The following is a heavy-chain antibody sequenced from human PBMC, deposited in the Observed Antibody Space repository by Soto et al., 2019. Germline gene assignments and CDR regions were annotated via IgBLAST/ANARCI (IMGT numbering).Heavy chain of an antibody. CDR3: ARGYWRLGESYYFDY. D-gene: IGHD3-16*01. Sequence: EVQLVESGGGLIQPGGSLRRSCETSGFTVSSSYMSWVRQAPGMGLEWVSVILTGGDTHYADSVKGRFTVSRDNSQNTVYLHMNNLRGEDTATYYCARGYWRLGESYYFDYWGQGNLVTASS. J-gene: IGHJ4*02. CDR1: GFTVSSSY. V-gene: IGHV3-53*01. CDR2: ILTGGDT.